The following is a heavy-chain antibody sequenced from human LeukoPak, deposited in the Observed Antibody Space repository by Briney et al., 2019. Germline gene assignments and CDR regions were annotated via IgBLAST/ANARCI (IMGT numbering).Heavy chain of an antibody. V-gene: IGHV4-39*07. CDR2: IYHSGST. Sequence: SETLSLTCTVSGGSTISNDYYWGWVRQPPGKGLEWIGEIYHSGSTNYNPSLKSRVTISVDKSKNQFSLKLSSVTAADTAVYYCARVNGDYEIDYWGQGTLVTVSS. J-gene: IGHJ4*02. CDR1: GGSTISNDYY. CDR3: ARVNGDYEIDY. D-gene: IGHD4-17*01.